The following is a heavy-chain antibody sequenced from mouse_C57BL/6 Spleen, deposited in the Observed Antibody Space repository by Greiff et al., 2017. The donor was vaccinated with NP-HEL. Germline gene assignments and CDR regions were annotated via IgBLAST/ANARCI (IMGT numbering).Heavy chain of an antibody. CDR2: IDPSDSYT. CDR3: ARYLYYFPYAMDY. CDR1: GYTFTSYW. D-gene: IGHD1-1*01. V-gene: IGHV1-50*01. Sequence: QVQLQQPGAELVKPGASVKLSCKASGYTFTSYWMQWVKQRPGQGLEWIGEIDPSDSYTNYNQKFKGKATLTVDTSSSTAYMQLSSLTSEDSAVYYCARYLYYFPYAMDYWGQGTSVTVSS. J-gene: IGHJ4*01.